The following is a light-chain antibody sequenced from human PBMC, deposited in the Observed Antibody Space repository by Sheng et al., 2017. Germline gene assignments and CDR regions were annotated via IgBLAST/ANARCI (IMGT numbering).Light chain of an antibody. CDR2: DVS. CDR1: SNDVGGYNY. J-gene: IGLJ2*01. V-gene: IGLV2-14*03. Sequence: QSALTQPASVSGSPGQSITISCTGTSNDVGGYNYVSWYQQHPGKAPKLMIYDVSNRPSGVSNRFSGSKSGNTASLTISGLQAEDEADYYCTSYASTSIVVFGGGTKLTVL. CDR3: TSYASTSIVV.